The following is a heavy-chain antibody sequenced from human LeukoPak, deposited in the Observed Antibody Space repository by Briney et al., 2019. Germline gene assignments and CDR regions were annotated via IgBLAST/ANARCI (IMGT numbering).Heavy chain of an antibody. V-gene: IGHV1-8*01. CDR2: KNPNSGNT. D-gene: IGHD4-11*01. CDR3: ARGRRAYSGFDP. CDR1: GYTFTSYD. J-gene: IGHJ5*02. Sequence: ASVKVSCKASGYTFTSYDINWVRQATGQGLEWMGWKNPNSGNTGYAQKFQGRVTMTRNTSISTAYMELSSLRSEDTAVYYCARGRRAYSGFDPWGQGTLVTVSS.